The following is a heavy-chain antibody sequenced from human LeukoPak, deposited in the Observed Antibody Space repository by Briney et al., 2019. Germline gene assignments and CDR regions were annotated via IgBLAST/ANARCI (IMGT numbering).Heavy chain of an antibody. J-gene: IGHJ4*02. CDR1: GFTFSRLA. Sequence: GGSLRLSCAASGFTFSRLAMTWVRQAPGKGLEWVSTVSGGGNNTYSADSVKGRFTISRDNSKNTLYLQMNSLRAEDTAVYYCAKEMFSTWYGGYYFDYWGQGTLVTVSS. V-gene: IGHV3-23*01. D-gene: IGHD6-13*01. CDR3: AKEMFSTWYGGYYFDY. CDR2: VSGGGNNT.